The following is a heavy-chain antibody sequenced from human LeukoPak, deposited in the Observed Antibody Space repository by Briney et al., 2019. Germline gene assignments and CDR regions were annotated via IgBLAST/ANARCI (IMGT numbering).Heavy chain of an antibody. CDR3: AAYDNSGYSKKYFQH. V-gene: IGHV3-74*01. J-gene: IGHJ1*01. D-gene: IGHD3-22*01. Sequence: GGSLRLSCAASGLTFNNFWMHWVRQAPGKGLVWVSRINTDGSSTNYADSVKGRFTISRDSAKNTVYLQMNTLRADDTAVYYCAAYDNSGYSKKYFQHWGRGTLVSVSS. CDR2: INTDGSST. CDR1: GLTFNNFW.